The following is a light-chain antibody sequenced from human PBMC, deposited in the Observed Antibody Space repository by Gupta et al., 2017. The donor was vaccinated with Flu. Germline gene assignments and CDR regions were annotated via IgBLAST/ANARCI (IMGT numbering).Light chain of an antibody. CDR2: EVS. Sequence: QSALTQPASVSGSPGQSITISCTGTSSDVGGYNYVSCYQQHPGKAHKLMIYEVSNRPAGVSNRFSGSKSGNTASLTISGRKAEDEADYYCSSYTSISTRVFGTGTKFTVL. CDR1: SSDVGGYNY. CDR3: SSYTSISTRV. V-gene: IGLV2-14*01. J-gene: IGLJ1*01.